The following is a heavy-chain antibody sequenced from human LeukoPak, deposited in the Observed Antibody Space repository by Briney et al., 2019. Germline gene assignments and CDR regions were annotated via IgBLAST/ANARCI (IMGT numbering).Heavy chain of an antibody. CDR2: MSYDGTKE. D-gene: IGHD3-10*01. CDR3: AKDCYGSGNNYLDA. Sequence: PGGSLRLSCEASGFTFSTYAMSWVRQAPAKGLEWVAFMSYDGTKEHYADSVKGRFTISRDNSMNTLYLQINSLGPEDTAVYYCAKDCYGSGNNYLDAWGQGTLVTVSS. J-gene: IGHJ4*02. CDR1: GFTFSTYA. V-gene: IGHV3-30*18.